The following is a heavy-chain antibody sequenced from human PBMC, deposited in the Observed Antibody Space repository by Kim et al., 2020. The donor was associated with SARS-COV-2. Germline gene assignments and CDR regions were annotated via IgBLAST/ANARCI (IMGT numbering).Heavy chain of an antibody. Sequence: GGSLRLSCAASGFTFSSYAMHWVRQAPGKGLEWVAVISYDGSNKYYADSVKGRFTISRDNSKNTLYLQMNSLRAEDTAVYYCARPEYYYDSSGYGVGYFDYWGQGTLVTVSS. V-gene: IGHV3-30*04. D-gene: IGHD3-22*01. CDR1: GFTFSSYA. J-gene: IGHJ4*02. CDR2: ISYDGSNK. CDR3: ARPEYYYDSSGYGVGYFDY.